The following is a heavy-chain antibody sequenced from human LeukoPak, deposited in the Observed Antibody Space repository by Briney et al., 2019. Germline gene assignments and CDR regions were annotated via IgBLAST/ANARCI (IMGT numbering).Heavy chain of an antibody. CDR1: GFTLSSYW. V-gene: IGHV3-7*01. J-gene: IGHJ5*02. D-gene: IGHD6-19*01. Sequence: PGGSLRLSCAASGFTLSSYWMSWVRQAPGEGLEWVANINEDGSQKYYVDSVKGRFTMSRDNAKNSLYLQMNSLRADDTAVYYCARGGARSGWYYHWGQGTLVTVSS. CDR2: INEDGSQK. CDR3: ARGGARSGWYYH.